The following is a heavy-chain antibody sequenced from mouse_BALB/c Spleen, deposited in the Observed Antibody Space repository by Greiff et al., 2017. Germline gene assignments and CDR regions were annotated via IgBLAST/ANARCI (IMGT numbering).Heavy chain of an antibody. CDR2: ISSGSSTI. D-gene: IGHD1-3*01. J-gene: IGHJ2*01. Sequence: EVMLVESGGGLVQPGGSRKLSCAASGFTFSSFGMHWVRQAPEKGLEWVAYISSGSSTIYYADTVKGRFTISRDNPKNTLFLQMTSLRSEDTAMYYCARDSGSFDYWGQGTTLTVSS. CDR3: ARDSGSFDY. V-gene: IGHV5-17*02. CDR1: GFTFSSFG.